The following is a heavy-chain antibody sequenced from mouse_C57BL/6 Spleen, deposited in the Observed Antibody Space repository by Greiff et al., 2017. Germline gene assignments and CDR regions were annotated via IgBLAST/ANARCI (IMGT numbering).Heavy chain of an antibody. CDR1: GSSITRGYY. D-gene: IGHD2-4*01. CDR3: AKYDYDEGFDY. Sequence: EVKLQESGPGLVKPSQSLSLTCSVPGSSITRGYYWNWIRQFPGNKLEWMGYISYDGSNNYNPSLKNRISITRDTSKNQFFLKLNSVTTEDTATYYWAKYDYDEGFDYWGQGTTLTVSS. V-gene: IGHV3-6*01. J-gene: IGHJ2*01. CDR2: ISYDGSN.